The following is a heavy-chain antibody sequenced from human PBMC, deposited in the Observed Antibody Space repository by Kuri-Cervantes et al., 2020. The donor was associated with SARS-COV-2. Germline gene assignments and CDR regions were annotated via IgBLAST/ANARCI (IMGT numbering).Heavy chain of an antibody. V-gene: IGHV4-34*01. Sequence: GSLRLSCTVSGGSISSYYWSWIRQPPGKGLEWIGEINHSGSTNYNPSLKSRVTISVDTSKNQFSLKLSSVTAADTAVYYWARGGWQSDYFDYWGQGTLVTVSS. CDR3: ARGGWQSDYFDY. J-gene: IGHJ4*02. CDR2: INHSGST. D-gene: IGHD6-19*01. CDR1: GGSISSYY.